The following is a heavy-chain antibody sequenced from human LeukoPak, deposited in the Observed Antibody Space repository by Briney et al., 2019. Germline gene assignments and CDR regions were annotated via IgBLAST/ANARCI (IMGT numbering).Heavy chain of an antibody. D-gene: IGHD5-18*01. Sequence: ASVKVSCTASGYIFTSYPIHWARQAPGQRLEWMGWINTGNGNTKYSQKFEGRVTVTRDTSATAAYMELSSLRSEDTAVYYCARDRAMADYWGQGTLVTVSS. J-gene: IGHJ4*02. CDR3: ARDRAMADY. V-gene: IGHV1-3*04. CDR2: INTGNGNT. CDR1: GYIFTSYP.